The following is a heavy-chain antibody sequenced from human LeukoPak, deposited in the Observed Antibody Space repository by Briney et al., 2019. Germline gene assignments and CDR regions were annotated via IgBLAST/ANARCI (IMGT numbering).Heavy chain of an antibody. CDR3: ARHGGFASPLGY. CDR1: GGSISSYY. Sequence: SETLSLTCTVSGGSISSYYWSWIRQPPGKGLEWIGYISYSGSTSYNPSLKSRVTISVDTSKNQFSLKLTSVTAADTAVYYCARHGGFASPLGYWGQGTLVTVSS. CDR2: ISYSGST. V-gene: IGHV4-59*08. D-gene: IGHD3-16*01. J-gene: IGHJ4*02.